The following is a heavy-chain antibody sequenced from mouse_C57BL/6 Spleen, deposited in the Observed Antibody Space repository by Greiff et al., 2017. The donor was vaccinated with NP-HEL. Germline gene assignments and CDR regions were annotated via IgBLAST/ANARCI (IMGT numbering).Heavy chain of an antibody. V-gene: IGHV5-4*01. D-gene: IGHD3-3*01. Sequence: EVQVVESGGGLVKPGGSLKLSCAASGFTFSSYAMSWVRQTPEKRLEWVATISDGGSYTYYPDNVKGRFTISRDNAKNNLYLQMSHLKSEDTAMYYCARGGYRGLGFDYWGQGTTLTVSS. CDR1: GFTFSSYA. CDR3: ARGGYRGLGFDY. CDR2: ISDGGSYT. J-gene: IGHJ2*01.